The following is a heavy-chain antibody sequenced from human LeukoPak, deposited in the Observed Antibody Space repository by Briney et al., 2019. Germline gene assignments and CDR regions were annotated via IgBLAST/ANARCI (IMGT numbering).Heavy chain of an antibody. V-gene: IGHV1-2*02. J-gene: IGHJ4*02. Sequence: ASVKVSCKXSGYTFTGYYMHWVRQAPGQGLEWMGWIIPNSGGTNYSQKFQGRVTMTRDTSISTAYMELSRLRSDDTAVYYCARDISPFYDSSGRGDFYWGQGTLVTVSS. D-gene: IGHD3-22*01. CDR1: GYTFTGYY. CDR3: ARDISPFYDSSGRGDFY. CDR2: IIPNSGGT.